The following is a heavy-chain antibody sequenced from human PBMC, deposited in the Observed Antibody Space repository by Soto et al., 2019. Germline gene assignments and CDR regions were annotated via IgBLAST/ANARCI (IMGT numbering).Heavy chain of an antibody. CDR1: GFTFSSYW. CDR2: IKQDGSEK. J-gene: IGHJ4*02. Sequence: GGSLRLSCAASGFTFSSYWMSWVRQAPGKGLEWVANIKQDGSEKYYVDSVKGRFTISRDNAKNSVYLQMNSLRAEDTAVYYCARGRYCSGGRCYFDYWGQGTPVTVSS. CDR3: ARGRYCSGGRCYFDY. D-gene: IGHD2-15*01. V-gene: IGHV3-7*04.